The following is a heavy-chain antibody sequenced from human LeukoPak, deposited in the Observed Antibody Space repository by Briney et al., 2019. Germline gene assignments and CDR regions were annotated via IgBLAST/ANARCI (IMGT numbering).Heavy chain of an antibody. J-gene: IGHJ4*02. CDR2: NFPGDSDT. CDR3: ARQVHSSGYYPVTPDY. V-gene: IGHV5-51*01. CDR1: RYSFTRYC. Sequence: GLSLPISSPGSRYSFTRYCIGRGRQTPAKGLEWKAMNFPGDSDTRYSPSFQGQVTISADKSISTAYLQWSSLKASDTAMYYCARQVHSSGYYPVTPDYWGQGTLVTVSS. D-gene: IGHD3-22*01.